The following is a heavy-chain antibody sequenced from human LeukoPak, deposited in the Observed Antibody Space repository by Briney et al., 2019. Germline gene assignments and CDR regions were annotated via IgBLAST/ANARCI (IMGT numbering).Heavy chain of an antibody. D-gene: IGHD2-2*01. CDR2: ISAYNGNT. J-gene: IGHJ3*02. V-gene: IGHV1-18*01. CDR3: ARYDIVVVPAAKAAFDI. Sequence: GASVKVSCKASGYTFTSYGISWVRQAPGQGLEWMGWISAYNGNTNYAQKLQGRVTMTTDTSTSTAYMELRSLRSDDTAVYYCARYDIVVVPAAKAAFDIWGQGTMVTVSS. CDR1: GYTFTSYG.